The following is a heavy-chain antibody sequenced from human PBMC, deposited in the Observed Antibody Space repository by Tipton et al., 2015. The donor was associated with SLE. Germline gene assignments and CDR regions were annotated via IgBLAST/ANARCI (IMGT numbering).Heavy chain of an antibody. J-gene: IGHJ4*02. CDR2: ISSSSSYT. Sequence: SLRLSCAASGFTFSDYYMSWIRQAPGKGLEWVSYISSSSSYTNYADSVKGRFTISRDNAKNSLYLQMNSLRAEDTAVYYCARGRSGNSGFFYWGQGTLVTVSS. CDR3: ARGRSGNSGFFY. D-gene: IGHD6-19*01. CDR1: GFTFSDYY. V-gene: IGHV3-11*06.